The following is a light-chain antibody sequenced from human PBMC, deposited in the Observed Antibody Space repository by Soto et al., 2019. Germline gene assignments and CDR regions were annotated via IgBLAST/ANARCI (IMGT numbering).Light chain of an antibody. CDR1: SSNIGAGYD. J-gene: IGLJ1*01. Sequence: QSVLTQPPSVSGAPGQRVTISCPGRSSNIGAGYDLHWYQQVPGTAPRLLIYGHTNRPSGVPDRFSGSKSGTSASLAITGLQAEDEADYYCQSYDTTLGAYVFGTGTKVTVL. V-gene: IGLV1-40*01. CDR3: QSYDTTLGAYV. CDR2: GHT.